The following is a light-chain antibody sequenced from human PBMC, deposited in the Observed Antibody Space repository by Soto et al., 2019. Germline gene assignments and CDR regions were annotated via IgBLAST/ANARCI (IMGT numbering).Light chain of an antibody. Sequence: DIQMTQSPSTLSASVGERVTITCRASQSVGNWLAWYQHKPGKAPTLLIYDVSSLESGLPSRFSGSGSGTEFILTISSLQPDDFATYYCQQYDSYSWTFGQGTKVEVK. CDR3: QQYDSYSWT. CDR2: DVS. J-gene: IGKJ1*01. V-gene: IGKV1-5*01. CDR1: QSVGNW.